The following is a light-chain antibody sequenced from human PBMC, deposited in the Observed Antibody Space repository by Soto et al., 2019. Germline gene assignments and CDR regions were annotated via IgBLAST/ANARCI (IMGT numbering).Light chain of an antibody. CDR2: DAS. V-gene: IGKV1-33*01. J-gene: IGKJ4*01. CDR3: QQYENLPLT. CDR1: QDISNY. Sequence: DIQLTQSPSSLPASVGDRVTITCQASQDISNYVNWYQQKAGQAPKVLIYDASNLETGVSSRFSGGGSGTDFTLTISSLQPEDIATYYCQQYENLPLTFGGGTKVDIK.